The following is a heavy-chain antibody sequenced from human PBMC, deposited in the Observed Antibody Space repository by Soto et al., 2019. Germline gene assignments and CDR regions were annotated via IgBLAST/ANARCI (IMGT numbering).Heavy chain of an antibody. V-gene: IGHV3-23*01. CDR3: ARPKFDTFKCVGDCYFFHS. D-gene: IGHD2-21*02. J-gene: IGHJ4*02. CDR1: GVTYSSHA. Sequence: GGSLRVPSPAVGVTYSSHAMNWVRQATGTGLEWVSAIDSTGDRSLDADSVKGRCTASRDASKNTLYLQMNSLRVDDTAIYFCARPKFDTFKCVGDCYFFHSWGQGPPVTVS. CDR2: IDSTGDRS.